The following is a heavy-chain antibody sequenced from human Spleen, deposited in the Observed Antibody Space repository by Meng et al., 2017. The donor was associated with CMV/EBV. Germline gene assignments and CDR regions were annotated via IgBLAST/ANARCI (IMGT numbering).Heavy chain of an antibody. CDR2: ISAYNGNT. D-gene: IGHD2-2*01. J-gene: IGHJ4*02. Sequence: GYTFTSYGISWVRQAPGQGLEWMGWISAYNGNTNYAQKLQGRVTMTTDTSTSTAYMELRSLRSDDTAVYYCARVYCSSTSCYTNDYWGQGTLVTVSS. V-gene: IGHV1-18*01. CDR1: GYTFTSYG. CDR3: ARVYCSSTSCYTNDY.